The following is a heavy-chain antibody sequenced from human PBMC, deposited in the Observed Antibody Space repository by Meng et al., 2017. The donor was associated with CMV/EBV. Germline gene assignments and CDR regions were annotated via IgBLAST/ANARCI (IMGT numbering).Heavy chain of an antibody. J-gene: IGHJ4*02. V-gene: IGHV3-20*04. CDR1: GFTFDGFG. CDR2: ISWNGGTA. D-gene: IGHD2-2*01. Sequence: GESLKISCAASGFTFDGFGMSWVRQAPRKGLEWVSGISWNGGTAGYADSVRGRFTISRDNAKNSLYLQMNSLRDEDTAVYYCAKDYSPYCSSTSCYGYFDYWGQGTLVTVSS. CDR3: AKDYSPYCSSTSCYGYFDY.